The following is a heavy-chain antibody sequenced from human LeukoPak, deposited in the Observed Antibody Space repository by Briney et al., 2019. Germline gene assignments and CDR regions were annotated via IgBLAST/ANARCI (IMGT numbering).Heavy chain of an antibody. V-gene: IGHV3-33*01. Sequence: GESLKISCAASGFIFSSYGMHWVRQAPGKGLEWVAVIWFDGSNQYYADSVKGRFTISRDSAKNSLYLQMSSLRAEDTAVYYCAREVQEAFDIWGQGTMVTVSS. CDR2: IWFDGSNQ. CDR1: GFIFSSYG. CDR3: AREVQEAFDI. J-gene: IGHJ3*02. D-gene: IGHD1-1*01.